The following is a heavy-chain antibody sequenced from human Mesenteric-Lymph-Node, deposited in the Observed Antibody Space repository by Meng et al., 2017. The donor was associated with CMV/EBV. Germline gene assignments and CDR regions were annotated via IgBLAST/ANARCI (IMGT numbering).Heavy chain of an antibody. J-gene: IGHJ6*02. D-gene: IGHD2-2*01. CDR1: GFTFSSYS. CDR3: AKEEVYCTSMSCLSYYYYGMDV. Sequence: GESLKISCAASGFTFSSYSMNWVSQAPGKGLEWVSSISSSSSYIYYADSVKGRFTISRDNAKNSLYLKMNSLRAEDTAVYYCAKEEVYCTSMSCLSYYYYGMDVWGQGTTVTVSS. V-gene: IGHV3-21*01. CDR2: ISSSSSYI.